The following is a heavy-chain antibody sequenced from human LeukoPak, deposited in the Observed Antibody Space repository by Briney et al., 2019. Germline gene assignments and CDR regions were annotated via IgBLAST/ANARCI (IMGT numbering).Heavy chain of an antibody. J-gene: IGHJ4*02. CDR3: ARAYSSSSPFDY. Sequence: PRASVKVSCKASGYIFTSHYMHWVRQAPGQGFEWMGMINPSGGSTSYAQKFQGRVTMTRDTSTSTVYLELSSLRSEDTAVYYCARAYSSSSPFDYWGQGTLVTVSS. V-gene: IGHV1-46*01. CDR2: INPSGGST. CDR1: GYIFTSHY. D-gene: IGHD6-6*01.